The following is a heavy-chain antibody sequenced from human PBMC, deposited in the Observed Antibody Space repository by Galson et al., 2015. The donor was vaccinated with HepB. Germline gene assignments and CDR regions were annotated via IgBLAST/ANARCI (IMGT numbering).Heavy chain of an antibody. J-gene: IGHJ6*02. CDR3: ASSVSSNRYYYYGMDV. Sequence: SVKVSCKASGGTFSSYAISWVRQAPGQGLEWMGGIIPIFGTANYAQKFQGRVTITADKSTSTAYMELSSLRSEDTAVYYCASSVSSNRYYYYGMDVWGQGTTVTVSS. CDR1: GGTFSSYA. V-gene: IGHV1-69*06. CDR2: IIPIFGTA. D-gene: IGHD1-14*01.